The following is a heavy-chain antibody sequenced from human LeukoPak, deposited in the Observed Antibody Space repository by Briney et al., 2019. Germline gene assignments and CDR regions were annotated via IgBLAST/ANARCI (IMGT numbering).Heavy chain of an antibody. Sequence: SETLSLTCTVSGGSISSYYWSWIRQPPGKGLEWIGYIYYSGSTNYNPSLKSRVTISVDTSKNQFSLKLSSVTAADTAVYYCARVRLRIVVTDAFDIWGQGTMVTVSS. CDR2: IYYSGST. CDR1: GGSISSYY. D-gene: IGHD3-22*01. CDR3: ARVRLRIVVTDAFDI. V-gene: IGHV4-59*12. J-gene: IGHJ3*02.